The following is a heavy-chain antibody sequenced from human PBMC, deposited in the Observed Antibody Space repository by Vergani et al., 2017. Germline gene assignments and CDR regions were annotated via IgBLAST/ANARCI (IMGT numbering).Heavy chain of an antibody. CDR3: AKDGALPGYSGYGVDY. Sequence: QVQLVESGGGLVKPGGSLRLSCAASGFTFSDYYMSWIRQAPGKGLEWVSYISSSSSYTNYADSVKGRFTISRDNAKNSLYLQMNSLRAEDTAVYYCAKDGALPGYSGYGVDYWGQGTLVTVSS. V-gene: IGHV3-11*06. J-gene: IGHJ4*02. CDR2: ISSSSSYT. CDR1: GFTFSDYY. D-gene: IGHD5-12*01.